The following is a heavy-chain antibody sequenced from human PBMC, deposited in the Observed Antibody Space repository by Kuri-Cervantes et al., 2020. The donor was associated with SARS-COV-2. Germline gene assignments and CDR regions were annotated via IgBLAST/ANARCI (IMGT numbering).Heavy chain of an antibody. V-gene: IGHV1-2*02. D-gene: IGHD3/OR15-3a*01. CDR2: ISPNSGGT. CDR1: GYTFTGYF. J-gene: IGHJ3*02. CDR3: ARVDWATPRGPFDM. Sequence: ASVKVSCKASGYTFTGYFIHWVRQAPGQGLEWMGWISPNSGGTNYAQKFQGRVTMSRDTSTSTASMELNRLTSDDTAIYYCARVDWATPRGPFDMWGQGTLVTRLL.